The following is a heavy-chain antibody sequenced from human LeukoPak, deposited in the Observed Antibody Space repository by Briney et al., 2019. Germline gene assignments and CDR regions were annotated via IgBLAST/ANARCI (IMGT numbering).Heavy chain of an antibody. V-gene: IGHV3-74*01. CDR2: ISNDGST. CDR1: GFTYSSYW. J-gene: IGHJ4*02. CDR3: ASGPSGSYQRYDY. D-gene: IGHD1-26*01. Sequence: PGGSLTLSCVASGFTYSSYWMHWVRQARGKGLVWVSRISNDGSTYADSVKGRFTISRDNAKNTLYLQMSSLRAEDTAVYYCASGPSGSYQRYDYWGQGTLVTVSS.